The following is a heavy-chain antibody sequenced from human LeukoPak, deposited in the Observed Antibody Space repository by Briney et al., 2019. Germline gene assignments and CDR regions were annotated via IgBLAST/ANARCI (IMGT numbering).Heavy chain of an antibody. V-gene: IGHV3-69-1*01. CDR1: RFAFSTYS. Sequence: GGSLRLSCAASRFAFSTYSMNWVRQAPGKGLEWVSSFSSGSPIYYADSLKGRFTISRDNAKNSLYLQMNSLRAEDTAVYYCARDRYYHDSSGYYPGGLFDYWGQGTLVTVSS. D-gene: IGHD3-22*01. J-gene: IGHJ4*02. CDR2: FSSGSPI. CDR3: ARDRYYHDSSGYYPGGLFDY.